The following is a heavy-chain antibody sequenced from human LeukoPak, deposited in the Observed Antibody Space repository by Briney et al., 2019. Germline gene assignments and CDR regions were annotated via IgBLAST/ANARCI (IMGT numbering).Heavy chain of an antibody. CDR2: IYYSGST. Sequence: SETLSLTCTVSGGSISSYYWSWIRQPPGKGLEWIGYIYYSGSTNYNPSLKSRVTISVDTSKDQFSLKLSSVTAADTAVYYCARQQDSNYYHYYMDVWGKGTTVTVSS. D-gene: IGHD2-15*01. CDR1: GGSISSYY. CDR3: ARQQDSNYYHYYMDV. V-gene: IGHV4-59*08. J-gene: IGHJ6*03.